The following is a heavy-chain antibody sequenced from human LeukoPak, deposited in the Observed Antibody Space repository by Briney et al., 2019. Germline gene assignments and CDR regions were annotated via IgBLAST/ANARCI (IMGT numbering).Heavy chain of an antibody. J-gene: IGHJ5*02. Sequence: PSETLSPTCAVYGGSFSGYYWSWLRQPPGKGLEWVGEINHSGSTNYNPSLKSRVTISVDTSKNQFSLKLSSVTAADTAVYYCARIDYYDSSGYYYERGGWFDPWGQGTLVTVSS. D-gene: IGHD3-22*01. CDR2: INHSGST. V-gene: IGHV4-34*01. CDR1: GGSFSGYY. CDR3: ARIDYYDSSGYYYERGGWFDP.